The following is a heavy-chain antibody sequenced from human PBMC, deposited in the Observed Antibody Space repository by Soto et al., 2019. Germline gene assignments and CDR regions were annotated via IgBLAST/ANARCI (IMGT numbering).Heavy chain of an antibody. Sequence: QVQLVQSGAEVKKPGASVKVSCKASGYTFTSYGISWVRQAPGQGLEWMGWSSAYNGNTNYAQKVQGRVNMTTDTSKSTAYMERRSLRSDATAVYYCARDHRRRGYSYGLAEFDYWGQGTLVTVSS. J-gene: IGHJ4*02. CDR3: ARDHRRRGYSYGLAEFDY. CDR1: GYTFTSYG. CDR2: SSAYNGNT. V-gene: IGHV1-18*01. D-gene: IGHD5-18*01.